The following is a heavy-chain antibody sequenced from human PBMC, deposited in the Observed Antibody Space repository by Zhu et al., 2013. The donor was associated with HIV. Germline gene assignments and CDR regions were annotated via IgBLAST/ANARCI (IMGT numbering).Heavy chain of an antibody. CDR3: ARDLRRRMVATTGSYFYYGMDV. D-gene: IGHD5-12*01. V-gene: IGHV1-69*06. Sequence: QVQLVQSGAEVKKPGSSVKVSCKASGGTFSSYAISWVRQAPGQGLEWMGGIIPIFGTANYAQKFQGRVTITADKSTSTAYMELSSLRSEDTAVYYCARDLRRRMVATTGSYFYYGMDVWGQGTTVTVSS. J-gene: IGHJ6*02. CDR1: GGTFSSYA. CDR2: IIPIFGTA.